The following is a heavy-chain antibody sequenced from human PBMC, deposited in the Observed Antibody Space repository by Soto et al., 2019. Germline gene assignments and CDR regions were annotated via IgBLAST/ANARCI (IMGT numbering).Heavy chain of an antibody. V-gene: IGHV4-30-4*01. CDR3: XXXXXXXXXXXXXXXXXXXI. CDR1: GGSIXXXXXX. CDR2: IYYSGST. Sequence: QVQLQESGPGLVKPSQTLSLTCTVSGGSIXXXXXXXXXXXXXPGKGLEWIGYIYYSGSTYYNPSLKSRVTISVDTSKNQFSLKLSSVTAAXXXXXXXXXXXXXXXXXXXXXXXXXXIWGQGTMVTVSS. J-gene: IGHJ3*02.